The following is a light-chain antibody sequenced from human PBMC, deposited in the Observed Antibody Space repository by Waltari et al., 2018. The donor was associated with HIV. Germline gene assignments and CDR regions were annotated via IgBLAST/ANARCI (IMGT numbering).Light chain of an antibody. CDR1: SSDVGAYNR. V-gene: IGLV2-11*01. CDR3: CSYAGSYIV. CDR2: DVR. J-gene: IGLJ1*01. Sequence: QSALTQPRSVSGSPGQSVTISCTGTSSDVGAYNRVSWYQQHPGKAPKVLIYDVRARPAGVPDRFSGSKSANTASLTISGLQADDEADYHCCSYAGSYIVFGTGTKVTVL.